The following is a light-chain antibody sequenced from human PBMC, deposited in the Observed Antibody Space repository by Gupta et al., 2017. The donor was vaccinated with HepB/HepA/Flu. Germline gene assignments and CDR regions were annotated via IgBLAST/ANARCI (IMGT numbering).Light chain of an antibody. CDR1: SSDVGGYNS. CDR2: DVS. J-gene: IGLJ2*01. Sequence: YGLTQPASVDGSPGQPLTLSCPRPSSDVGGYNSVSWYQQYPGRAPKLLIYDVSNRPSGVSNRFSGSKTGNSASLTISGLQAEDEAVYYCTSFRSGSTLVIFGGGTELTVL. V-gene: IGLV2-14*03. CDR3: TSFRSGSTLVI.